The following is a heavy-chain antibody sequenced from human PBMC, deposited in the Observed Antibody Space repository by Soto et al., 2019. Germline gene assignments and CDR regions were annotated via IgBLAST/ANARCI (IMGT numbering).Heavy chain of an antibody. D-gene: IGHD4-4*01. CDR2: ISGSGGST. Sequence: GGSLRLSCAASGFTFSSYAMSWVRQAPGKGLEWVSAISGSGGSTYYADSVKGRFTISRDNSKNTLYLQMNSLRAEDTAVYYCAKDPTVTTRGVYDYWGQGTLVTSPQ. CDR1: GFTFSSYA. CDR3: AKDPTVTTRGVYDY. V-gene: IGHV3-23*01. J-gene: IGHJ4*02.